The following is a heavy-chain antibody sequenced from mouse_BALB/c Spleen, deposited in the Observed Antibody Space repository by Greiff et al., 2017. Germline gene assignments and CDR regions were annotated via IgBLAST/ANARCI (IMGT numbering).Heavy chain of an antibody. D-gene: IGHD2-10*02. J-gene: IGHJ4*01. CDR3: ARDRGYGNYDAMDY. V-gene: IGHV5-9-4*01. CDR2: ISSGGSYT. CDR1: GFTFSSYA. Sequence: EVMLVESGGGLVKPGGSLKLSCAASGFTFSSYAMSWVRQSPEKRLEWVAEISSGGSYTYYPDTVTGRFTISRDNAKNTLYLEMSSLRSEDTAMYYCARDRGYGNYDAMDYWGQGTSVTVSS.